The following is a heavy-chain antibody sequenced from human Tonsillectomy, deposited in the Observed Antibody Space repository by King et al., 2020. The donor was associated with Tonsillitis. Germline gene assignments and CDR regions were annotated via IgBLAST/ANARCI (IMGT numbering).Heavy chain of an antibody. CDR1: GLTLSSYI. CDR2: LSGSSSTM. J-gene: IGHJ4*02. D-gene: IGHD2-15*01. Sequence: VQLVESGGGLVQPGGPLRSSGAASGLTLSSYILNWVRQPPGKGREWVSYLSGSSSTMSYEAFVKGRFTISRDNAKNSLYLKMNSLRAEDTAVYYCASGTNCSGGSCYSGALGYWGQGTLVTVSS. V-gene: IGHV3-48*04. CDR3: ASGTNCSGGSCYSGALGY.